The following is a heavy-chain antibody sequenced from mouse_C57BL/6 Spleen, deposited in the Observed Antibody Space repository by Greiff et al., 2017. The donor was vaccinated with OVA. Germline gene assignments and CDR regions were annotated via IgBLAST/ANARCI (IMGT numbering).Heavy chain of an antibody. CDR1: GFTFSSYA. CDR3: AREEDAWFAY. V-gene: IGHV5-4*01. J-gene: IGHJ3*01. CDR2: ISDGGSYT. Sequence: EVKLMESGGGLVKPGGSLKLSCAASGFTFSSYAMSWVRQTPEKRLEWVATISDGGSYTYYPDNVKGRFTISRDNAKNNLYLQMSHLKSEDTAMYYCAREEDAWFAYWGQGTLVTVSA.